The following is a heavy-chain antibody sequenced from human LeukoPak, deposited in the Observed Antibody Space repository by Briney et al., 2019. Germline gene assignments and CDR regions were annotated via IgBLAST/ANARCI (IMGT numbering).Heavy chain of an antibody. V-gene: IGHV4-34*01. CDR2: INHSGST. Sequence: SETLSLTCAVYGGSFSGYYWSWIRQPPGKGLEWIGEINHSGSTNYNPSLKSRVTISVDTSKNQFSPKLSSVTAADTAVYYCARSLRYFDWLPSNWFDPWGQGTLVTVSS. J-gene: IGHJ5*02. D-gene: IGHD3-9*01. CDR3: ARSLRYFDWLPSNWFDP. CDR1: GGSFSGYY.